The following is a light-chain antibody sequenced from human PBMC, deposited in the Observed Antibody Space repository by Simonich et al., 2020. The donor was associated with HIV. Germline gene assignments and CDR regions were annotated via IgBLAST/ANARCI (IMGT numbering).Light chain of an antibody. CDR1: QSVSST. J-gene: IGKJ1*01. CDR2: GAS. V-gene: IGKV3-15*01. CDR3: QQYYSFPRT. Sequence: EIVLTQSPATLSVSPGERATLSCRASQSVSSTLAWYQQKPGQAPRLLIHGASTRATGIPARFSGSGSGTEFTLTISSLQPDDFATYYCQQYYSFPRTFGQGTNVDIK.